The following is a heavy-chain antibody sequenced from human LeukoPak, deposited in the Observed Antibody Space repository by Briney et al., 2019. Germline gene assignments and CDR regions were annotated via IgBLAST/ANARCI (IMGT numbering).Heavy chain of an antibody. V-gene: IGHV3-66*01. CDR1: GFTVSSNY. CDR2: IYSGGST. J-gene: IGHJ3*02. CDR3: AKDRSLTGSDI. D-gene: IGHD6-13*01. Sequence: GGSLRLSCAASGFTVSSNYMSWVRQAPGKGLEWVSVIYSGGSTYYADSVKGRFTISRDNSKDTLYLQMNSLRAEDTAVYYCAKDRSLTGSDIWGQGTMVTVSS.